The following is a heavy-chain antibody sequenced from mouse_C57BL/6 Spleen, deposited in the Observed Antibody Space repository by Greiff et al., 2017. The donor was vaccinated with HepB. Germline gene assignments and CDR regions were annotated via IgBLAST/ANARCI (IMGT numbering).Heavy chain of an antibody. D-gene: IGHD3-1*01. V-gene: IGHV1-26*01. CDR1: GYTFTDYY. CDR2: INPNNGGT. Sequence: EVQLQQSGPELVKPGASVKISCKASGYTFTDYYMNWVKQSHGKSLEWIGNINPNNGGTSYNQKFKGKATLTVDKSSSTAYMELRSLTSEDAAVYYCARCRSSGYGYFDYWGQGTTLTVSS. CDR3: ARCRSSGYGYFDY. J-gene: IGHJ2*01.